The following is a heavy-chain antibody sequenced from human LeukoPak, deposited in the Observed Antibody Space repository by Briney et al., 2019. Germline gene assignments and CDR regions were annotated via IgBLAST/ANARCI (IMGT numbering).Heavy chain of an antibody. D-gene: IGHD3-16*02. CDR3: ARVPFGGVIVDLDY. J-gene: IGHJ4*02. CDR1: GFTFSSHW. V-gene: IGHV3-7*01. Sequence: PGGSLRLSCAASGFTFSSHWMSWVRQAPGKGLEWVANIKQDGSEKYYVDSVKGRFTISRDNAKNSLYLQMNSLRAEDTAVYYCARVPFGGVIVDLDYWGQGTLVTVSS. CDR2: IKQDGSEK.